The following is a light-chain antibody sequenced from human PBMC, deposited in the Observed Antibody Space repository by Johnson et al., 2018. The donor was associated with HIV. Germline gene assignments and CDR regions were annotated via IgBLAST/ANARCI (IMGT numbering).Light chain of an antibody. V-gene: IGLV1-51*01. CDR3: GTWDSSLSAGQV. J-gene: IGLJ1*01. CDR2: DNN. CDR1: SSNIGNNY. Sequence: QPVLTKPPSVSAAPGQKVTISCSGSSSNIGNNYVSWYQHLPGAAPKLLIYDNNKRPSGIPDRFSGSKSGTSATLGITGLQTGDEADYYCGTWDSSLSAGQVFGTGTKVTVL.